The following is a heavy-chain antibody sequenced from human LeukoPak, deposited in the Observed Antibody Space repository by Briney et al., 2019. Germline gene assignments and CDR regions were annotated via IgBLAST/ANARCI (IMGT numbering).Heavy chain of an antibody. CDR1: GGSFSGYY. D-gene: IGHD6-13*01. J-gene: IGHJ4*02. Sequence: SETLSLTCAVYGGSFSGYYWSWIRQPPGKGLEWIGEINHSGSTNYNPSLKSRVTISVVTSKNQFSLKLSSVTAADTAVYYCARRGYSSSWYVDYWGQGTLVTVSS. CDR3: ARRGYSSSWYVDY. V-gene: IGHV4-34*01. CDR2: INHSGST.